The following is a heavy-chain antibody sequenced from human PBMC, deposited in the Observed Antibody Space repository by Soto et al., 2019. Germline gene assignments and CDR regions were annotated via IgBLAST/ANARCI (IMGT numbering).Heavy chain of an antibody. CDR1: GYTFTSYD. Sequence: QVQLVQSGAEVKKPGASVKVSCKASGYTFTSYDINWVRQATGQGLEWMGWMNPNSGNTGYAQKFHDRVTMTRNTSIGTAYSVLSSMRSEDTAVYYCARGAPLGLRFLEWFPKSYYFDYWGQGTLVTVSS. CDR3: ARGAPLGLRFLEWFPKSYYFDY. V-gene: IGHV1-8*01. D-gene: IGHD3-3*01. J-gene: IGHJ4*02. CDR2: MNPNSGNT.